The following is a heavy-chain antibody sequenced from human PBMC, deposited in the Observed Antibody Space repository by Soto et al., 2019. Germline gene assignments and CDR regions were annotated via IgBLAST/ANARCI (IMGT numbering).Heavy chain of an antibody. CDR2: ISYDGSNK. CDR1: GFTFSSYA. D-gene: IGHD6-19*01. J-gene: IGHJ5*02. Sequence: QVQLVESGGGVVQPGRSLRLSCAASGFTFSSYAMHWVRQAPGKGLEWVAVISYDGSNKYYADSVKGRFTISRDKSKNTLYLQMNSLRDEDTAVYYCARAGSSGWGLGRFRFDPWGQGTLVTVSS. CDR3: ARAGSSGWGLGRFRFDP. V-gene: IGHV3-30-3*01.